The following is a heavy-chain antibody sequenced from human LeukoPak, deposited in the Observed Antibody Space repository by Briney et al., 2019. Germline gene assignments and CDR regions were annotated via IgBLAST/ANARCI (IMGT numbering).Heavy chain of an antibody. CDR3: ARVVTTYAFDI. J-gene: IGHJ3*02. CDR1: GLTFSNYA. CDR2: ICGSRGSP. V-gene: IGHV3-23*01. Sequence: QSGGSLTLSCAPSGLTFSNYAMSCVRQAPGKGLECVSGICGSRGSPYYADPVKGRFTISRDNSKNTLYLQMNSLRAQGTAVYYCARVVTTYAFDIWGQGTMVTVSS. D-gene: IGHD4-17*01.